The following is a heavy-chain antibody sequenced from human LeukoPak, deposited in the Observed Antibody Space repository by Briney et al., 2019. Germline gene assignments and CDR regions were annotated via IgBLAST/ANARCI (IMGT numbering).Heavy chain of an antibody. CDR1: GGSISSSSYY. CDR3: ARHGRDMITFGPKGPYNWFDP. CDR2: IYYSGST. J-gene: IGHJ5*02. D-gene: IGHD3-16*01. Sequence: SETLSLTCTVSGGSISSSSYYWGWIRQPPGKGLEWIGSIYYSGSTYYNPSLQSRVTISVDTSKNQFSLKLNSVTAADTAVYYCARHGRDMITFGPKGPYNWFDPWGQGTLVTVSS. V-gene: IGHV4-39*01.